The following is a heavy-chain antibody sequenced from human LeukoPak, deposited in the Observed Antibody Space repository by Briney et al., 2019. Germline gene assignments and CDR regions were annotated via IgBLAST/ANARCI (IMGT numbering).Heavy chain of an antibody. Sequence: SETLSLTCTVSGGSISSYYWSWIRQPAGKGLEWIGRIYTSGSTNYNPSLKSRVTMSVDTSKNQFSLKLSSVTAADTAVYYCARDSGYSCDDAFDIWGQGTMVTVSS. CDR1: GGSISSYY. CDR2: IYTSGST. J-gene: IGHJ3*02. V-gene: IGHV4-4*07. CDR3: ARDSGYSCDDAFDI. D-gene: IGHD5-18*01.